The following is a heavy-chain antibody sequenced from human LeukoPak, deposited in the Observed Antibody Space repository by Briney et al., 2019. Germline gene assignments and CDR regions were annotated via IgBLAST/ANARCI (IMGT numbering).Heavy chain of an antibody. CDR3: AKYREQQLYYYYYGMDV. CDR2: LNWNGGTT. V-gene: IGHV3-20*04. J-gene: IGHJ6*02. CDR1: VFNFDDHA. Sequence: PGGSLRLSCAASVFNFDDHAMNWVRQAPGKGLEWVSGLNWNGGTTGYAPSVKGRFIISRDNAKTSLYLQMNSLRAEDTAVYYCAKYREQQLYYYYYGMDVWGQGTTVTVSS. D-gene: IGHD6-13*01.